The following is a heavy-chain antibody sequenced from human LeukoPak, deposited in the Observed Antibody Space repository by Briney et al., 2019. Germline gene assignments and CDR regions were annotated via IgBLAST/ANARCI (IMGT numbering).Heavy chain of an antibody. D-gene: IGHD4-17*01. Sequence: GGSLRFSCAASGFRFSDYAVHWIRQAPGKGLEWVAIISKDGYNTDYADSVKGRFTISRDNSKNTLYLQMNSLRVEDTALYYCARNDYGTYYFDYWGQGTLVTVSS. J-gene: IGHJ4*02. V-gene: IGHV3-30-3*01. CDR2: ISKDGYNT. CDR1: GFRFSDYA. CDR3: ARNDYGTYYFDY.